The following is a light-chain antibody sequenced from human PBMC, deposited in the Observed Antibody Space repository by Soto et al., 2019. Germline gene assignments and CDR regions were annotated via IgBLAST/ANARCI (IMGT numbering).Light chain of an antibody. V-gene: IGLV3-21*02. CDR1: NIEIKS. CDR3: QVWDTTNPVI. J-gene: IGLJ2*01. CDR2: DDG. Sequence: SSELTQPPSVSVAPGQTARITCGGNNIEIKSVHWYQQKPVQAPVLVVYDDGDRTTGIPERFSGSKSGNTATLTTSRVEAGDEADYYCQVWDTTNPVIFGGGTQLTVL.